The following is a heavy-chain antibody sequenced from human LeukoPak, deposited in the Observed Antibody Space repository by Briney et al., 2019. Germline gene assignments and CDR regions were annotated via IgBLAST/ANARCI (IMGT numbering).Heavy chain of an antibody. Sequence: GGSLRLSCAVSGFSFTNVWMNWVRQAPGKGLEWVGRIKNKDEGEKTDYAAPVKGRFTISRDDSKATLFLQMNSPKMEDTAIYYCTTGIDYGGGYWGQGTLVSVSS. CDR3: TTGIDYGGGY. D-gene: IGHD3-16*01. CDR1: GFSFTNVW. J-gene: IGHJ4*02. V-gene: IGHV3-15*07. CDR2: IKNKDEGEKT.